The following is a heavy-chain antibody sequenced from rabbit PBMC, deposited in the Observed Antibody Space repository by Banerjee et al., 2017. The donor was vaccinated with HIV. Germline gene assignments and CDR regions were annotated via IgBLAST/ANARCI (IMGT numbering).Heavy chain of an antibody. CDR2: IDTSSGST. V-gene: IGHV1S40*01. CDR3: ARDRDTGTVYYFDL. D-gene: IGHD7-1*01. Sequence: QSLEESGGDLVKPGASLTLTCTASGFSLSSRYYMCWVRQAPGKGLEWIGCIDTSSGSTWYASWAKGRFTISKTSSTTVTLQMTSLTAADTATYFCARDRDTGTVYYFDLWGPGTLVTVS. CDR1: GFSLSSRYY. J-gene: IGHJ4*01.